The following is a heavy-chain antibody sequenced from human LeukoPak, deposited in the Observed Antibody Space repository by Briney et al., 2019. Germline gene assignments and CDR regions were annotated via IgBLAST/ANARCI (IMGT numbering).Heavy chain of an antibody. D-gene: IGHD3-10*01. V-gene: IGHV1-3*01. J-gene: IGHJ4*02. Sequence: GASLKVSCKASGYTFTSYAMHCVRQAPGQRLEWMGWINAGNGNTKYSQKFQGRVTITRDTSASTAYMELSSLRSEDTAVYYCARVAMVRGVIMLYFDYWGQGTLVTVSS. CDR3: ARVAMVRGVIMLYFDY. CDR2: INAGNGNT. CDR1: GYTFTSYA.